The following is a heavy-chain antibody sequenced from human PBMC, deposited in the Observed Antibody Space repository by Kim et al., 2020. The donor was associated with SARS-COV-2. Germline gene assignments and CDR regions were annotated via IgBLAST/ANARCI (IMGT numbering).Heavy chain of an antibody. V-gene: IGHV3-30*18. CDR1: GFTFSSYG. CDR2: ISYDGSNK. CDR3: AKEAGIRGRFNWFDP. D-gene: IGHD3-10*01. Sequence: GGSLRLSCAASGFTFSSYGMHWVRQAPGKGLEWVAVISYDGSNKYYADSVKGRFTISRDNSKNTLYLQMNSLRAEDTAVYYCAKEAGIRGRFNWFDPWG. J-gene: IGHJ5*02.